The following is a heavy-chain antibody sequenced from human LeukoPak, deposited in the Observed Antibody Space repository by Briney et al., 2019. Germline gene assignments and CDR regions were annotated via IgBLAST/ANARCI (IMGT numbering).Heavy chain of an antibody. CDR2: IYWDDDK. V-gene: IGHV2-5*02. CDR1: GFSLSTRGVG. CDR3: AHRRRLDRDWNYGRFDF. Sequence: SGPTLVNPTQSLTLTCTFSGFSLSTRGVGVGWIRQPPGKALEWLALIYWDDDKRYSPSLTGRLSITKDTSKNQVVLTKTNMDPVDTATYYCAHRRRLDRDWNYGRFDFWGQGMLVTVSS. D-gene: IGHD1-7*01. J-gene: IGHJ4*02.